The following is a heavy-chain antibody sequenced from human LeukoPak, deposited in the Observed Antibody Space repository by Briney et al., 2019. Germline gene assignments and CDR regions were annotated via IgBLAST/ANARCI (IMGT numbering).Heavy chain of an antibody. V-gene: IGHV4-4*07. Sequence: SETLSLTCTVSGGSISSYYWSWIRQPAGKGLEWIGRIYSSGSANYNPSLRSRVTMSVDTSKNQFSLKLSSVTAADTAVYYCARERTGTTVGYAFDIWGQGTMVTVSS. CDR2: IYSSGSA. J-gene: IGHJ3*02. CDR1: GGSISSYY. D-gene: IGHD1-7*01. CDR3: ARERTGTTVGYAFDI.